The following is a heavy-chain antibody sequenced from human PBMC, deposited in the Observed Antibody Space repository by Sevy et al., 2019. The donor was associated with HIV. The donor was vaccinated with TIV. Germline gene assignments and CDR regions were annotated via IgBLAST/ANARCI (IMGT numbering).Heavy chain of an antibody. J-gene: IGHJ4*02. D-gene: IGHD3-22*01. CDR2: VYHTGST. CDR3: AREPYFFDKSGYYWDY. Sequence: SETLSLTCAVSGVSVSSDTYYWSWIRQPPGKGLEWIGYVYHTGSTNYSPSFKSRFTISVDTSKNQFSLRLFPVAAADTAVYYCAREPYFFDKSGYYWDYWGQGALVTVSS. V-gene: IGHV4-61*01. CDR1: GVSVSSDTYY.